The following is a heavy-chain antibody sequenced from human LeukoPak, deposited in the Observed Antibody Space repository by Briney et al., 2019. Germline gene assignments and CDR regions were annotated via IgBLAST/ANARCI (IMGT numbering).Heavy chain of an antibody. CDR2: IYYSGST. Sequence: SETLSLTCTVSGGSISSSSYYWGWIRQPPGKGLEWIGSIYYSGSTNYNPSLKSRVTISVDTSKNQFSLKLSSVTAADTAVYYCARAVTMVRGFDYWGQGTLVTVSS. D-gene: IGHD3-10*01. V-gene: IGHV4-39*07. J-gene: IGHJ4*02. CDR3: ARAVTMVRGFDY. CDR1: GGSISSSSYY.